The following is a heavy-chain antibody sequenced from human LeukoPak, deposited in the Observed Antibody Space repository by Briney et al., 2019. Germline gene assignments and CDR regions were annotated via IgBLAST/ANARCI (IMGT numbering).Heavy chain of an antibody. Sequence: PSETLSLTCTVSGGSISSSSYYWGWIRQPPGKGLEWIGSIYYSGSTYYNPSLKSRVTISVDTSKNQFSLKLSSATAADTAVYYCARDWRGSVVATIYRFDPWGQGTLVTVSS. CDR2: IYYSGST. D-gene: IGHD5-12*01. J-gene: IGHJ5*02. CDR3: ARDWRGSVVATIYRFDP. V-gene: IGHV4-39*07. CDR1: GGSISSSSYY.